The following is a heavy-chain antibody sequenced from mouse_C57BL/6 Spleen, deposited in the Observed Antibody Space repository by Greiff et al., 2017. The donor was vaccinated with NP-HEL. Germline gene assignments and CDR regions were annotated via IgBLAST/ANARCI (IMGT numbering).Heavy chain of an antibody. CDR3: ARGPDAMDY. V-gene: IGHV1-82*01. Sequence: QVQLKESGPELVKPGASVKISCKASGYAFSSSWMNWVKQRPGKGLEWIGRIYPGDGDTNYNGKFKGKATLTADKSSSTAYMQLSSLTSEDSAVYCCARGPDAMDYWGQGTSVTVSS. CDR2: IYPGDGDT. J-gene: IGHJ4*01. CDR1: GYAFSSSW.